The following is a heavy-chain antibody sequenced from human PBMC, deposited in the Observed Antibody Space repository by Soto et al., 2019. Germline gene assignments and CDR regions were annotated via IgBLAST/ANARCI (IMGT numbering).Heavy chain of an antibody. V-gene: IGHV4-39*01. Sequence: QVQLQESGPGLVNPSETLSLTCTVSGGSVTSSTSSWAWVRQPPGKGLHWIGTIFYGHGTYYNPSLESPVTRSLDTSKIQFSLELTSVTAADTAVYYCARQPTGYPNWFDAWGRGILVIVPS. J-gene: IGHJ5*02. CDR1: GGSVTSSTSS. CDR3: ARQPTGYPNWFDA. CDR2: IFYGHGT. D-gene: IGHD3-9*01.